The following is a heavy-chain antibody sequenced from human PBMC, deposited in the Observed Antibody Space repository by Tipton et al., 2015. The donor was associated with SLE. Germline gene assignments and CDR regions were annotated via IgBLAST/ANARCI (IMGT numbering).Heavy chain of an antibody. Sequence: LSLTCAVSGYSISSGYYWGWIRQPPGKGLEWVAFIRYDGSNKYYADSVKGRFTISRDNSKNTLYLQMNSLRAEDTAVYYCVKSGSHEDIVVVAAVTGDWFDPWGQGPLVTVSS. CDR2: IRYDGSNK. D-gene: IGHD2-15*01. J-gene: IGHJ5*02. CDR3: VKSGSHEDIVVVAAVTGDWFDP. CDR1: GYSISSGYY. V-gene: IGHV3-30*02.